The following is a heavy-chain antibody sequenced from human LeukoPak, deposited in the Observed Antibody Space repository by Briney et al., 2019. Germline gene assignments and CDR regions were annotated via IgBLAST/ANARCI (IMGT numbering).Heavy chain of an antibody. CDR3: ARRRGVNSNFDY. CDR1: GFTFSTYS. Sequence: GGSLRLSCAASGFTFSTYSMNWVRQAPGKGLEWVSSISSSRGHTSYADSVKGRFTISRDNAENSLNLQMSSLRAEDTAVYYCARRRGVNSNFDYWGQGTLVTVSS. J-gene: IGHJ4*02. V-gene: IGHV3-21*01. CDR2: ISSSRGHT. D-gene: IGHD4-23*01.